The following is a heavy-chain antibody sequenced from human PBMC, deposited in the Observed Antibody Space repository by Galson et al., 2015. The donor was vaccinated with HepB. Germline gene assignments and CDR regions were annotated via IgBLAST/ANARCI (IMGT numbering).Heavy chain of an antibody. J-gene: IGHJ4*02. CDR3: ARKGGGLLNLHYFDY. CDR2: INWNGGGT. V-gene: IGHV3-20*04. D-gene: IGHD3-10*01. Sequence: SLRLSCAASGFTFDEYGMSWVRQAPGKGLEWVSGINWNGGGTGYADSVRGRFTISRDNAKNSLYLQMNSLRAGDTALYYCARKGGGLLNLHYFDYWGQGTLVTVSS. CDR1: GFTFDEYG.